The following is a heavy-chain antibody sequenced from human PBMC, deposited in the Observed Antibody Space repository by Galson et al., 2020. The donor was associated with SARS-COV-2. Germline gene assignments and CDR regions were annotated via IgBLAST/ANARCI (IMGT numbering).Heavy chain of an antibody. CDR3: ARDKPLVDTARVGPDCDY. CDR2: ISSSGRTI. V-gene: IGHV3-48*03. J-gene: IGHJ4*02. D-gene: IGHD5-18*01. Sequence: TGGSLRLSCAASGFTFSSYEMNWVRQAPGKGLEWVSYISSSGRTIYYADSVKGRFTTSRDNAKNSLYLQMNSLRAEDTAVYYCARDKPLVDTARVGPDCDYWGQGTLVTVSS. CDR1: GFTFSSYE.